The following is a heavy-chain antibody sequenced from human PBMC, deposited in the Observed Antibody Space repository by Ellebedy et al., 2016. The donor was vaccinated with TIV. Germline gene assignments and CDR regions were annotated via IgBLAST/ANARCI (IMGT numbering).Heavy chain of an antibody. J-gene: IGHJ4*02. CDR3: ARVKNADKAGVEY. D-gene: IGHD1-1*01. CDR1: GYIFNNYH. CDR2: INTHGGST. Sequence: AASVKVSCKASGYIFNNYHMHWVRQAPGQGPEWMGIINTHGGSTGYAQKFQGRVTMTRDTSTSTVDMERSSLRSEDTAVYYCARVKNADKAGVEYWGQGTLVTVSS. V-gene: IGHV1-46*02.